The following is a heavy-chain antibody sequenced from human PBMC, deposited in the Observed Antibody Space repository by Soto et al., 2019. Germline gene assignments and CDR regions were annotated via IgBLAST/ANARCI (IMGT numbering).Heavy chain of an antibody. CDR1: GFTFSSYA. D-gene: IGHD6-13*01. CDR2: VSGDGGST. V-gene: IGHV3-23*01. Sequence: EVQLLESGGSLVQPGGSLRLSCAASGFTFSSYAMNWVRQAPGRGLEWVSSVSGDGGSTYYADSVKGRFTISRDNSKNPLSLQMNSLRAEDTAVYYCANIGAGSINSWYLLDFWGQGTLVTVSS. J-gene: IGHJ4*02. CDR3: ANIGAGSINSWYLLDF.